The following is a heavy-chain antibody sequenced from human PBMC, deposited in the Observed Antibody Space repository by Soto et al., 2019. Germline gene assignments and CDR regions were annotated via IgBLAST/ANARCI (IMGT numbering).Heavy chain of an antibody. D-gene: IGHD2-8*02. CDR2: IFHDGNT. Sequence: PSETLSLTCAVSGASIGSGGWWSWVRQPPGKGLEWIAEIFHDGNTNYSPSLKSRVTISVDKSQNQFSLNVYPVTAADTAAYYCARHEGWTGPDQWGQGTLVTVSS. J-gene: IGHJ5*02. CDR3: ARHEGWTGPDQ. CDR1: GASIGSGGW. V-gene: IGHV4-4*02.